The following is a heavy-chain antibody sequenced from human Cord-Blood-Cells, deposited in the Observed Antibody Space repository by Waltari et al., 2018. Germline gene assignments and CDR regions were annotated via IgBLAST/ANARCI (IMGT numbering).Heavy chain of an antibody. Sequence: QVQLVQSGAEVKKPGSSVKVSCKASGGTFSSYAISWVRQAPGQGLEWRGGIIPSFGTANYAQKSQGRVTMTADESTSPAYMELSSLRSEDTAVYYCARGESNSGSYDYWGQGTLVTVSS. D-gene: IGHD1-26*01. V-gene: IGHV1-69*12. J-gene: IGHJ4*02. CDR2: IIPSFGTA. CDR1: GGTFSSYA. CDR3: ARGESNSGSYDY.